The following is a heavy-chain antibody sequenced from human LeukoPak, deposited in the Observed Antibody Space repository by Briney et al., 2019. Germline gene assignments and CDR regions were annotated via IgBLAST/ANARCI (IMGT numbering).Heavy chain of an antibody. J-gene: IGHJ3*02. V-gene: IGHV1-69*13. CDR3: ARENDSSGYLGPVGAFDI. Sequence: SVKVSCKASGGTFSSYAISWVRQAPGQGLEWMGGIIPIFGTANYAQKFQGRVTITADESTSTAYMELSSLRSEDTAVYYCARENDSSGYLGPVGAFDIWSQGTMVTVSS. D-gene: IGHD3-22*01. CDR2: IIPIFGTA. CDR1: GGTFSSYA.